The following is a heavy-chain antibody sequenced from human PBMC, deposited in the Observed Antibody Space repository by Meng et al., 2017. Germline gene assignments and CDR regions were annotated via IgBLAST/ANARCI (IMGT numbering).Heavy chain of an antibody. CDR1: GGSTSSSNW. CDR2: IYHSGIT. CDR3: ARGTVLLWCGELLHRNWFDP. D-gene: IGHD3-10*01. Sequence: VPLQGPSRGLVRPSGTLSVPCTVSGGSTSSSNWWSGVLQPPGKGLEWIGEIYHSGITTYNPSLKSRVTISVDKSKNQFSLKLSSVTAADTAVYFCARGTVLLWCGELLHRNWFDPWGQGTLVTVSS. J-gene: IGHJ5*02. V-gene: IGHV4-4*02.